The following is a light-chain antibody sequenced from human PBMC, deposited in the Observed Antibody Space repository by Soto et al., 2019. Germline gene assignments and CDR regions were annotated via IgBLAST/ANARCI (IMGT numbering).Light chain of an antibody. CDR2: GAS. Sequence: EIVLTPSPGTLSLSPGEKTTLSCRAIQSVSSIYLAWYQQKPGQAPRLLIYGASSRATGIPDRFSGSGSGTDFTLTISRLEPEDFAVYYCQQYGSSRWTFGQGTKVDIK. CDR1: QSVSSIY. J-gene: IGKJ1*01. V-gene: IGKV3-20*01. CDR3: QQYGSSRWT.